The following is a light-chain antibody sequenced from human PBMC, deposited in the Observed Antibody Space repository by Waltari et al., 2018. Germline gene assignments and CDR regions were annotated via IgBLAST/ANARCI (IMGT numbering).Light chain of an antibody. CDR3: QQYYTTPLT. J-gene: IGKJ4*01. CDR1: QSVLYRSNNKNN. CDR2: WAS. V-gene: IGKV4-1*01. Sequence: DIVMTQSPDSLAVSLGERATINCKSSQSVLYRSNNKNNLSWYQQKPGQPPKLFIYWASTRESGVPDRFSGSGSGTDFSLTISSLQAEDVAVYYCQQYYTTPLTFGGGTKVEIK.